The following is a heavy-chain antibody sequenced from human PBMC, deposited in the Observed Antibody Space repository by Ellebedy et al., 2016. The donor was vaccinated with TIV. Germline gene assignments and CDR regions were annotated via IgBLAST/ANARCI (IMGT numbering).Heavy chain of an antibody. V-gene: IGHV3-53*01. CDR2: IYSGGST. CDR1: GFTVSSNY. CDR3: ARGDYDSSGYYYIDY. Sequence: GESLKISCAASGFTVSSNYMSWVRQAPGKGLEWVSVIYSGGSTYYADSVKGRFTISRDNSKTTLYLQMNSLRAEDTAVYYCARGDYDSSGYYYIDYWGQGTLVTVSS. D-gene: IGHD3-22*01. J-gene: IGHJ4*02.